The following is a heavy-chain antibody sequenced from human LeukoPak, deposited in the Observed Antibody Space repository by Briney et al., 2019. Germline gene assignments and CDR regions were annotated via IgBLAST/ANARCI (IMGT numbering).Heavy chain of an antibody. J-gene: IGHJ6*03. CDR2: ISAYNGNT. V-gene: IGHV1-18*01. Sequence: ASVKVSCKASGYTFTSYGISWVRQAPGQGLEWMGWISAYNGNTNYAQKLRGRVTMTTDTSTSTAYMELRSLRSDDTAVYYCARVCYGDYAGWYYYYYYYMDVWGKGTTVTVSS. CDR1: GYTFTSYG. D-gene: IGHD4-17*01. CDR3: ARVCYGDYAGWYYYYYYYMDV.